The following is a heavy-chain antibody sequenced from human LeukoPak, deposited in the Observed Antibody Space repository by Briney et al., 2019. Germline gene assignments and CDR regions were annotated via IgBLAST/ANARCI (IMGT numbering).Heavy chain of an antibody. V-gene: IGHV4-4*07. CDR1: GGSISSYY. Sequence: SETLSLTCTVPGGSISSYYWSWIRQPAGKGLEWIGRIYTSGSTNYNPSLKSRVTMSVDTSKNQFSLKLSSVTAADTAVYYCARDRDDYGDYAFDYWGQGTLVTVSS. J-gene: IGHJ4*02. CDR3: ARDRDDYGDYAFDY. D-gene: IGHD4-17*01. CDR2: IYTSGST.